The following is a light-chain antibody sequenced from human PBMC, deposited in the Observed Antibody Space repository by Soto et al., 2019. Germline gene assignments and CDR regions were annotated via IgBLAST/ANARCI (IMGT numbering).Light chain of an antibody. CDR2: ETI. CDR3: HQYGGSPQT. V-gene: IGKV3-20*01. Sequence: EIVLTQSPGTLSLSPGERDTLSCRASQSVSSSYLAWYQQKSGQAPRLLMYETISRATGIPDRFSGIGAGTDFTVSISRLEPDDFAVYYCHQYGGSPQTFGRGTKVEIK. J-gene: IGKJ1*01. CDR1: QSVSSSY.